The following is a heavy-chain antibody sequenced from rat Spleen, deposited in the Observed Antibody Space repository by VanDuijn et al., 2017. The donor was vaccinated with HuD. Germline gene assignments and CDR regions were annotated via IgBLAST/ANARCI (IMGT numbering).Heavy chain of an antibody. CDR2: ISYDGSST. D-gene: IGHD1-4*01. Sequence: EVQLVESGGGAVQPGRSMKLSCAASGLSFSNYDMAWVRQAPTKGLEWVATISYDGSSTYYRDSVKGRFTISRDKAKSTLYLQMDSLRSEDTASYYCARHRPSTRVYDWGQGVMVTVSS. CDR1: GLSFSNYD. V-gene: IGHV5-29*01. J-gene: IGHJ2*01. CDR3: ARHRPSTRVYD.